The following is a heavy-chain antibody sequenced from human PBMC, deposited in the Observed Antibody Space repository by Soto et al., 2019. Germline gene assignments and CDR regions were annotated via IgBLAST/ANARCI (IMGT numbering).Heavy chain of an antibody. CDR3: ARGRYCLNGRCFPNWLDS. D-gene: IGHD2-15*01. CDR2: IYKSTTT. J-gene: IGHJ5*01. Sequence: SETLSLTCSVSGDSISTVDYFWAWIRQPPGQALEYIGYIYKSTTTYYNPSFESRVAISLDTSKSQFSLNVTSVTAADTAVYFCARGRYCLNGRCFPNWLDSWGQGTMVTVYS. V-gene: IGHV4-30-4*01. CDR1: GDSISTVDYF.